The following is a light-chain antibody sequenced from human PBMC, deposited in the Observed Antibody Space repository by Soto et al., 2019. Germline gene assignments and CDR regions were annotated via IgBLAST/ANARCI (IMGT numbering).Light chain of an antibody. CDR2: LRS. Sequence: DIVMTQSPLSLPVTPGEPASISCRSSQSLLHSXVXNYXDLYXQKTGHSPQLLIYLRSNRASAVPDRFSGSGSGTDFTLKISEVYAEDVGVDYCIQPLQSCTFGEEPRADIK. CDR3: IQPLQSCT. J-gene: IGKJ1*01. CDR1: QSLLHSXVXNY. V-gene: IGKV2-28*01.